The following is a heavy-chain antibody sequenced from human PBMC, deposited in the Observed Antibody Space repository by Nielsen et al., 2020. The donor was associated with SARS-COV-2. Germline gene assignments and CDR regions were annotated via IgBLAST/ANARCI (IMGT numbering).Heavy chain of an antibody. CDR2: ISGDSNYI. V-gene: IGHV3-21*04. CDR1: GFTFSDYS. D-gene: IGHD3-10*01. J-gene: IGHJ4*02. CDR3: ARIGAYYGSGTYPDH. Sequence: GESLKISCAASGFTFSDYSMNWVRQAPGKGLEWVASISGDSNYIFYSELVKGRFTISRDNSKNILYLQMNNLRAEDTAVYYCARIGAYYGSGTYPDHWGQGTMVTVSS.